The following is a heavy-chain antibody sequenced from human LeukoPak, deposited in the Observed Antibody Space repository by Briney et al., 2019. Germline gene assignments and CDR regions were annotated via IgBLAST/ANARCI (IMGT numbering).Heavy chain of an antibody. CDR2: ISSSSSYI. D-gene: IGHD6-6*01. Sequence: GGSLRLSCAASGFTFSSYSMNWVRQAPGKGLEWVSSISSSSSYIYYADSVKGRFTISRDNAKNSLYLQTNSLRAEDTAVYYCARAGSSSSYYYYYMDVWGKGTTVTVSS. CDR1: GFTFSSYS. J-gene: IGHJ6*03. CDR3: ARAGSSSSYYYYYMDV. V-gene: IGHV3-21*01.